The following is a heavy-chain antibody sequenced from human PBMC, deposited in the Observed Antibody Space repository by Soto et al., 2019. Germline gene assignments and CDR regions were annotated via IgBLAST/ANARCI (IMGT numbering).Heavy chain of an antibody. J-gene: IGHJ6*03. CDR2: IRADNGNT. V-gene: IGHV1-18*01. Sequence: QVQLVQSGAEVKKPGASVKVSCKASGYTFTSYGISWVRQAPGQGLEWMGWIRADNGNTNYAQKLQGRVTMTTDTSTSTAYMELRSLRSDDTAVYYCARPNYSNKYYYYYMDVWGKGTTVTVSS. CDR1: GYTFTSYG. D-gene: IGHD4-4*01. CDR3: ARPNYSNKYYYYYMDV.